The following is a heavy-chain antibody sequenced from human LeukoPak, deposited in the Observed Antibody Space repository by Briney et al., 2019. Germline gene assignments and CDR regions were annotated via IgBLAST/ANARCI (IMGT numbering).Heavy chain of an antibody. CDR2: IVGGGGDT. V-gene: IGHV3-23*01. CDR1: GFMFNNYA. Sequence: PGGSLRLSCAASGFMFNNYAMSWVRQAPGKGLEWVSAIVGGGGDTYYADPVKGRFTISRDNSKNTLFLQMNSLTVADTAVYYCANAGHYWGQGTLVTVPS. CDR3: ANAGHY. J-gene: IGHJ4*02.